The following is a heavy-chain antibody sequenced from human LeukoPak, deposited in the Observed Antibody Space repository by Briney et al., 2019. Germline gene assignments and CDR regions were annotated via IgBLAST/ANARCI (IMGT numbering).Heavy chain of an antibody. D-gene: IGHD4-11*01. CDR2: ISGRGVST. Sequence: GGSLRLFCAASGFTFSSYAMSCAPQAPGKGLEGVSDISGRGVSTYFADSVKGRFPITRDNSKNTLYPQMHSLRAGDTAVYYCAKDPYPYSNRSLGLDYWGQGTLVTVSS. CDR1: GFTFSSYA. CDR3: AKDPYPYSNRSLGLDY. V-gene: IGHV3-23*01. J-gene: IGHJ4*02.